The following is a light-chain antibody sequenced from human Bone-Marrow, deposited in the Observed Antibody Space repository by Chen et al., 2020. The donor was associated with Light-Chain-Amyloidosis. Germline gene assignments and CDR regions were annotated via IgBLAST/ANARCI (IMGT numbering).Light chain of an antibody. CDR2: QVS. CDR3: MQGTHWPPFT. J-gene: IGKJ3*01. V-gene: IGKV2-30*02. CDR1: QSPVHRNGTTY. Sequence: DVVMPQSPLSLPVTLGQPPSISRRSSQSPVHRNGTTYLNWFQQRPGQYPRRLIYQVSNRNSGVPDRFSGSGPGMDFTMKSSKVEAEDVGVYYCMQGTHWPPFTFGPGTKVDIK.